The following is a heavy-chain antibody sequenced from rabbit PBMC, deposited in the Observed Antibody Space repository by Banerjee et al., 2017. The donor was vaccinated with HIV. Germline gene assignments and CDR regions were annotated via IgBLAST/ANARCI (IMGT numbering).Heavy chain of an antibody. CDR3: ARDQTGDGVSVHTL. CDR2: IYGGDGST. D-gene: IGHD2-1*01. CDR1: GFDFTSSF. J-gene: IGHJ3*01. V-gene: IGHV1S47*01. Sequence: QEQLVESGGGLVQPEGSLTLTCKAAGFDFTSSFYMCWVRQAPGKGPEWIACIYGGDGSTYYASWVNGRFTISRSTSLNTVTLQMTSLTAADTATYFCARDQTGDGVSVHTLWGQGTLVTVS.